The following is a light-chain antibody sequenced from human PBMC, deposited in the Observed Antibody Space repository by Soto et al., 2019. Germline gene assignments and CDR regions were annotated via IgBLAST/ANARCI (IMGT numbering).Light chain of an antibody. V-gene: IGLV1-40*01. CDR1: RSNIGAGYD. CDR2: DDT. CDR3: QSFDSSLNGVV. Sequence: QPVLTQPPSVSGAPGQRVTIPCTGNRSNIGAGYDVHRYRQLSGTAPKLLIYDDTSRPSGVPDRFSGSKSVTSASLTITGLQAEDEADYYCQSFDSSLNGVVFGGGTKLTVL. J-gene: IGLJ3*02.